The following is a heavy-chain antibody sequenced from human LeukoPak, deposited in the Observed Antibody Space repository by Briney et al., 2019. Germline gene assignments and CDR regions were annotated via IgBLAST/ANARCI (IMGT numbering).Heavy chain of an antibody. CDR2: INYSGST. D-gene: IGHD1-26*01. Sequence: SETLSLTRTVAGGSISSYYWSWIRQPPGKGLEWIGYINYSGSTFYNPSLRSRVTMSVDTSKRLFSLNLNSVTAADTAVYYCARRGTYYVFDYWGQGTLVTVSS. J-gene: IGHJ4*02. CDR3: ARRGTYYVFDY. CDR1: GGSISSYY. V-gene: IGHV4-59*01.